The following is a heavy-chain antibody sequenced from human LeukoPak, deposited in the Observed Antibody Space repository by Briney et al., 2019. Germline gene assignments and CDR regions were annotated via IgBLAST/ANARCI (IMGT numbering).Heavy chain of an antibody. CDR1: GFTFDDYA. J-gene: IGHJ6*02. CDR2: ISWNSGSI. Sequence: GGSLRLSCAASGFTFDDYAMHWVRQAPGKGLEWVSGISWNSGSIGYADSVKSRFTISRDNAKNSLYLQMNSLRAEDTALYYCAKDMRDYYDSSGYYYPGYYGMDVWGQGTTVTVSS. D-gene: IGHD3-22*01. CDR3: AKDMRDYYDSSGYYYPGYYGMDV. V-gene: IGHV3-9*01.